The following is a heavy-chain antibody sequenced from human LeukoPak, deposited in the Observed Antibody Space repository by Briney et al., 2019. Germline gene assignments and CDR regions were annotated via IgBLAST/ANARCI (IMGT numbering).Heavy chain of an antibody. V-gene: IGHV3-7*01. CDR1: GFTFTDYL. J-gene: IGHJ4*02. CDR3: AREDGYCSGGNCYSYFVS. CDR2: IRKRGIET. Sequence: PGGSLRLSCAASGFTFTDYLMSWFRQSPGNRLDWVAFIRKRGIETNYVDSVKGRFTITRDNARNSLFLQMNSLRAEDTAVYYCAREDGYCSGGNCYSYFVSWGQGTLVTVSS. D-gene: IGHD2-15*01.